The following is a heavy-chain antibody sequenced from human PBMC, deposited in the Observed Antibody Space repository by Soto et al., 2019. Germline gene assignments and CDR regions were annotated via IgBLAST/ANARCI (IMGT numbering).Heavy chain of an antibody. CDR2: ISADGSRI. J-gene: IGHJ4*02. V-gene: IGHV3-74*01. Sequence: PVGSLRLSCAASGFAFSSHWMHWIRQAPGKGLVWVSTISADGSRIYYADSVKGRFTISRDDAKNTLYLQMNSLRGEDTAVYYCTDILDLDYWGQGALVTVSS. CDR3: TDILDLDY. CDR1: GFAFSSHW.